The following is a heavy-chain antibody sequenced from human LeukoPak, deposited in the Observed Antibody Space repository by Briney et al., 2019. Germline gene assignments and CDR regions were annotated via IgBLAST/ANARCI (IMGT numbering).Heavy chain of an antibody. CDR2: INAYNGNT. D-gene: IGHD6-19*01. Sequence: GASVKVSCKASGYTFTSYGISWVRQAPGQGLEWMGWINAYNGNTNYAQKLQGRVTMTTDTSTSTAYVELRSLRSDDTAVYYCARDGYSSGWFDYWGQGTLVTVSS. V-gene: IGHV1-18*01. J-gene: IGHJ4*02. CDR1: GYTFTSYG. CDR3: ARDGYSSGWFDY.